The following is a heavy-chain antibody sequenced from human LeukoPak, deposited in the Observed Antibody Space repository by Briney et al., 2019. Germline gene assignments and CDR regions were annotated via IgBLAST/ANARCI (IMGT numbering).Heavy chain of an antibody. CDR1: GGTFSSYA. J-gene: IGHJ3*02. D-gene: IGHD3-22*01. V-gene: IGHV1-69*13. CDR2: IIPIFGTA. CDR3: ARGGYYDLNDAFDI. Sequence: SVKVSCKASGGTFSSYAISWVRQAPGQGLEWMGGIIPIFGTANYAQKFQGRVTITADESTSTAYMDLRSLRSEDTAVYYCARGGYYDLNDAFDIWGQGTMVTVSS.